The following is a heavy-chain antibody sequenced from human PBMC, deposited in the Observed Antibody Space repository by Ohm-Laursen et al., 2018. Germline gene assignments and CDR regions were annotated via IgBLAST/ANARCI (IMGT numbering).Heavy chain of an antibody. J-gene: IGHJ6*02. Sequence: SLRLSCSASGFTFSNYVMSWVRQAPSKGLEWVAVISYDGSNKYYADSVKGRFTISRDNSKNTLYLQMNSLRAEDTAVYYCAKIPMAYYYYYGMDVWGQGTTVTVSS. CDR2: ISYDGSNK. V-gene: IGHV3-30*18. CDR3: AKIPMAYYYYYGMDV. D-gene: IGHD3-10*01. CDR1: GFTFSNYV.